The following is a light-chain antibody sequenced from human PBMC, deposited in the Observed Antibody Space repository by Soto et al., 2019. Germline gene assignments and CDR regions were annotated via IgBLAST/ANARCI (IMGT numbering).Light chain of an antibody. CDR3: SSYAGSSTFYV. CDR1: SSDVGAYNL. J-gene: IGLJ1*01. Sequence: QSVLTQPASVSGSPGQSITISCSGTSSDVGAYNLVSWYQQLPGKAPKLMIYEGSKRPPGVSNRFSGSKSGNTASLTISGLQAEDEADYYCSSYAGSSTFYVFGTGTKVTV. V-gene: IGLV2-23*01. CDR2: EGS.